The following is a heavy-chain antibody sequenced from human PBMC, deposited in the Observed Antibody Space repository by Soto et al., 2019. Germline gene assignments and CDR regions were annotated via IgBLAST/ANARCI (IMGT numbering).Heavy chain of an antibody. J-gene: IGHJ4*02. CDR1: GFSFRSYA. V-gene: IGHV3-30*18. CDR2: ISYDGSDK. Sequence: GGSLRLSCAASGFSFRSYAMHWVRQTPGKGLEWVAVISYDGSDKNYTDSVKGRFTISRDNVKNTLYLQMNSLRAEDTAVYYCAKAVVVAMYYFDYWGQGTLVTVSS. CDR3: AKAVVVAMYYFDY. D-gene: IGHD2-15*01.